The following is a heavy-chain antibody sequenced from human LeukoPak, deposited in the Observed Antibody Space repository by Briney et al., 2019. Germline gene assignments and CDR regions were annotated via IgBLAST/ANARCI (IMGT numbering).Heavy chain of an antibody. V-gene: IGHV3-11*01. D-gene: IGHD3-22*01. J-gene: IGHJ5*02. Sequence: GGSLRLFCAASGFTFSDYYMSWIRQAPGKGLEWVSYISSSGSTIYYADSVKGRFTISRDNAKNSLYLQMNSLRAEDTAVYYCARGPHYDSSGYYDGWFDPWGQGTLVTVSS. CDR3: ARGPHYDSSGYYDGWFDP. CDR1: GFTFSDYY. CDR2: ISSSGSTI.